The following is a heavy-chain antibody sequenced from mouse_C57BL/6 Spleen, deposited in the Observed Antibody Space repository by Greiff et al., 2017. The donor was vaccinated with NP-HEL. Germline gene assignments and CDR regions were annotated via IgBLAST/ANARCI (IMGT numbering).Heavy chain of an antibody. CDR2: IHPNSGST. CDR3: AREGGYYAMDY. J-gene: IGHJ4*01. V-gene: IGHV1-64*01. CDR1: GYTFTSYW. Sequence: QVQLQQPGAELVKPGASVKLSCKASGYTFTSYWMHWVKQRPGPGLEWIGMIHPNSGSTNYNEKFKSKATLTVDKSSSTAYMQLSSLTSEDSAVYYCAREGGYYAMDYWGQGTSVTVSS.